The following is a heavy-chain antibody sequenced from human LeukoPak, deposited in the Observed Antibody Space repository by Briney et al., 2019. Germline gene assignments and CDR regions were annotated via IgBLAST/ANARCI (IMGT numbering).Heavy chain of an antibody. V-gene: IGHV4-39*02. CDR1: SGSISTSNYY. J-gene: IGHJ3*02. CDR3: GRNRGFSFISTWDAFDI. CDR2: IFYSGST. Sequence: SETLSLTCTVSSGSISTSNYYWGWVRQPPGKALEWIGNIFYSGSTYYSPSLKSRVTISVDTSKNHFSLKLRSVTAADTAVYYCGRNRGFSFISTWDAFDIWGKGTTVTISS. D-gene: IGHD3-10*01.